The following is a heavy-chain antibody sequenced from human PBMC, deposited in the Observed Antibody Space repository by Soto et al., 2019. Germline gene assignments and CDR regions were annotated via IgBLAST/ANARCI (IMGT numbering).Heavy chain of an antibody. CDR1: GFTFSSYA. J-gene: IGHJ4*02. V-gene: IGHV3-30-3*01. CDR2: ISYDGSNK. CDR3: ARGLGDYAATSIDY. D-gene: IGHD4-17*01. Sequence: GGSLRLSCAASGFTFSSYAMHWVRQAPGKGLEWVAVISYDGSNKYYADSVKGRFTISRDNSKNTLYLQMNSLRAEDTAVYYCARGLGDYAATSIDYWGQGTLVTVSS.